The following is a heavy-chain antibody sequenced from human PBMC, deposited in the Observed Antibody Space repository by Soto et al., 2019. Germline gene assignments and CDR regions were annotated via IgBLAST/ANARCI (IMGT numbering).Heavy chain of an antibody. CDR3: AKDDAPAAPSTLDN. V-gene: IGHV3-23*01. J-gene: IGHJ4*02. CDR2: ISGSGRST. D-gene: IGHD2-2*01. Sequence: EAQLLESGGGLVQPGGSLRLSCAASGFTFNNYAMSWVRRAPGKGLEWVSAISGSGRSTYYADSVKGRFTISRDTSRKTVVLQMNSLRGEDTAVYYCAKDDAPAAPSTLDNWGRGTLVTVSS. CDR1: GFTFNNYA.